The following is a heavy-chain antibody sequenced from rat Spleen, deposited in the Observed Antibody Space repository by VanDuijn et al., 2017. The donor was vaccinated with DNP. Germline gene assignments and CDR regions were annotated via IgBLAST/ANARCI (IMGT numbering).Heavy chain of an antibody. J-gene: IGHJ2*01. CDR2: IWSGGST. CDR3: ARGPNYGGYLDYFDY. CDR1: GFSLTSYN. V-gene: IGHV2-30*01. Sequence: QVQLKESGPGLVQPSQTLSLTCTVSGFSLTSYNIHWVRQPTGKGLEWMGAIWSGGSTDYNSALKSRLSISRDTSKSQVFLKMNSLQTEDTAIYYCARGPNYGGYLDYFDYWGQGVMVTVSS. D-gene: IGHD1-11*01.